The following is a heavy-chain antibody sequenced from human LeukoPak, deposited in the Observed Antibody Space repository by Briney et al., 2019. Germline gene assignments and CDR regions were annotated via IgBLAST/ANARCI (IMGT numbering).Heavy chain of an antibody. CDR3: ARDALFWCNWNYEGFDY. D-gene: IGHD1-7*01. Sequence: GASVKVSCKASGYTFADYYIHWVRQAPGQGLEWMGWINPNNGGTNYAQKFQGGVTMTRDTSISTVYMELSRLTSDDTAVYYCARDALFWCNWNYEGFDYWGQGTLVTVSS. V-gene: IGHV1-2*02. J-gene: IGHJ4*02. CDR1: GYTFADYY. CDR2: INPNNGGT.